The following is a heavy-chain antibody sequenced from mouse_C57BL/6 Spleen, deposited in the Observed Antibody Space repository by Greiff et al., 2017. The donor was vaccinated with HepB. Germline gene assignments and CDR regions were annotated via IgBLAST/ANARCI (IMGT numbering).Heavy chain of an antibody. CDR1: GYAFTNYL. J-gene: IGHJ2*01. V-gene: IGHV1-54*01. D-gene: IGHD2-10*02. CDR3: ARRGYGSPYFDC. Sequence: VQLQQSGAELVRPGTSVKVSCKASGYAFTNYLIEWVKQRPGQGLEWIGVINPGSGGTNYNEKFKGKATLTADKSSSTAYMQLSSLTSEDSAVYVCARRGYGSPYFDCWGQGTTLTVSS. CDR2: INPGSGGT.